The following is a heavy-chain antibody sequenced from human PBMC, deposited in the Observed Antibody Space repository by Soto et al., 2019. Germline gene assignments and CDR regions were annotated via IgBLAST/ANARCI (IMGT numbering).Heavy chain of an antibody. D-gene: IGHD2-8*01. J-gene: IGHJ4*02. CDR2: IIPVVGTT. CDR1: GDTFTTNS. CDR3: ARGLLYATTYCDY. V-gene: IGHV1-69*06. Sequence: QVQLVQSGAEVKKPGASVKVSCKASGDTFTTNSLNWVRQAPGQGLEWMGGIIPVVGTTKYAQKYQDRVTITGDKSTNTAYMDLSSLRSDDTAVYYCARGLLYATTYCDYWGQGTPVTVSS.